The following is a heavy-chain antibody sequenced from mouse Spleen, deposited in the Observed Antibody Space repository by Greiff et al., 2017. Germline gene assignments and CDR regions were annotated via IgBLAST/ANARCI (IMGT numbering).Heavy chain of an antibody. V-gene: IGHV1-64*01. Sequence: QVQLQQPGAELVKPGASVKLSCKASGYTFTSYWMHWVKQRPGQGLEWIGMIHPNSGSTNYNAKFKSKATLTVDKSSSTAYMQLSSLTSEDSAVYYCERCQLGREFDYWGQGTTLTVSS. CDR2: IHPNSGST. CDR1: GYTFTSYW. J-gene: IGHJ2*01. CDR3: ERCQLGREFDY. D-gene: IGHD4-1*02.